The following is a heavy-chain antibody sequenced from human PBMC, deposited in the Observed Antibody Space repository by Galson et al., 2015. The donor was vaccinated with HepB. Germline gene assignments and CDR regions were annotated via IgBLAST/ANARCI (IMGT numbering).Heavy chain of an antibody. CDR1: GFTFSNYA. CDR2: ISGSGGST. D-gene: IGHD6-13*01. J-gene: IGHJ6*02. CDR3: AKGGSSNSWYGDFYGMDV. Sequence: SLRLSCAASGFTFSNYAMSWVRQASGKGLEWVSAISGSGGSTYYADSVKGRFTISRDNSKNTLYLQTNSLRAEGTAVYYCAKGGSSNSWYGDFYGMDVWGQGTPVTVSS. V-gene: IGHV3-23*01.